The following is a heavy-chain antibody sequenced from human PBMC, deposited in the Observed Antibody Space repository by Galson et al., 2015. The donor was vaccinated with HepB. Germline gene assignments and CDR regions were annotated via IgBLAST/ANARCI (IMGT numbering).Heavy chain of an antibody. CDR2: INAGNGNT. V-gene: IGHV1-3*01. CDR1: GYTFTSYA. J-gene: IGHJ4*02. D-gene: IGHD3-3*01. Sequence: SVKVSCKASGYTFTSYAMHWVRQAPGQRLEWMGWINAGNGNTKYSQKFQGRVTITRDTSASTAYMELSSLRSEDTAVYYCARDHTIFGVALLDYWGQGTLVTVSS. CDR3: ARDHTIFGVALLDY.